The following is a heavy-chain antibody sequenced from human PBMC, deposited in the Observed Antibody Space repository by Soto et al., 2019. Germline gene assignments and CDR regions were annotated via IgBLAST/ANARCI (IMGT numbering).Heavy chain of an antibody. Sequence: GASVKVSCKASGGTFSSYAISWVRQAPGQGLEWMGGIIPIFGTANYAQKFQGRVTITADESTSTAYMELSSLRSEDTAVYYCARKIAAGMVNYYYGMDVWGQGTTVTVSS. CDR1: GGTFSSYA. CDR3: ARKIAAGMVNYYYGMDV. D-gene: IGHD6-13*01. V-gene: IGHV1-69*13. J-gene: IGHJ6*02. CDR2: IIPIFGTA.